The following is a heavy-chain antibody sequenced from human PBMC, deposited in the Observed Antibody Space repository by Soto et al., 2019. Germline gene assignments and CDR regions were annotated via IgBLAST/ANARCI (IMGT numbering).Heavy chain of an antibody. J-gene: IGHJ4*02. Sequence: QVQLVESGGGVVQPGRSLRLSCAASGFTFSSYGMHWVRQAPGKGLEWVAVMWYDGSNKYYADSVKGRFTIARDNSKNTLYLQMNSLRAEDTAMYYCAREPSGWITMVRGVTYYFDYWGQGTLVTVSS. CDR1: GFTFSSYG. CDR3: AREPSGWITMVRGVTYYFDY. D-gene: IGHD3-10*01. CDR2: MWYDGSNK. V-gene: IGHV3-33*01.